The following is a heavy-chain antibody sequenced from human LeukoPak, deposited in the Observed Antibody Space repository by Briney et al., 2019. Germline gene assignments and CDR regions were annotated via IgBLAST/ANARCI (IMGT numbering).Heavy chain of an antibody. CDR2: ISSSGSTI. CDR3: ARDRKVAVRSYYYYMDV. CDR1: GFTFSDYY. J-gene: IGHJ6*03. V-gene: IGHV3-11*01. D-gene: IGHD3-22*01. Sequence: GGSLRLSCAASGFTFSDYYMSWIRQAPGKGLEWVLYISSSGSTIYYADSVKGRFTISRDNAKNSLYLQMNSLRAEDTAVYYCARDRKVAVRSYYYYMDVWGKGTTVTVSS.